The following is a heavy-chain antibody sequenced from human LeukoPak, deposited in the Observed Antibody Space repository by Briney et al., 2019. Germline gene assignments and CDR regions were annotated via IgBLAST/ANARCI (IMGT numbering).Heavy chain of an antibody. Sequence: SETLSLTCTVSGGSISGYYWSWIRQPAGKGLEWIGRIYTSGTTDYNPSLKSRVTMSVDTSKDQFSLKLSSVTAADTAVYYCARDQKRLQQLVAGFDLWGQGTLVTVSS. CDR2: IYTSGTT. D-gene: IGHD6-13*01. CDR1: GGSISGYY. CDR3: ARDQKRLQQLVAGFDL. V-gene: IGHV4-4*07. J-gene: IGHJ5*02.